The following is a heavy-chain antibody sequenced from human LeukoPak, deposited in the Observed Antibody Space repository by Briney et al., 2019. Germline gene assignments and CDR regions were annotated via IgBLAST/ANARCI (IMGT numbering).Heavy chain of an antibody. CDR2: ISGSGGST. CDR3: AKGDDYDFWSGYYRLVDY. Sequence: GGSLRLSCAASGFTFSSYAMSWVRQAPGKGLEWVSAISGSGGSTYYADSVKGRFTISRDNSKNTLYLQMNSLTAEDTAVYYCAKGDDYDFWSGYYRLVDYWGQGTLVTVSS. J-gene: IGHJ4*02. V-gene: IGHV3-23*01. CDR1: GFTFSSYA. D-gene: IGHD3-3*01.